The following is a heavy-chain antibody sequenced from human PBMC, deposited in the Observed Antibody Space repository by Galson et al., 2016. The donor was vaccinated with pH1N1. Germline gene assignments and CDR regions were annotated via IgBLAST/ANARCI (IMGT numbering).Heavy chain of an antibody. CDR3: VCLKRGTLDL. J-gene: IGHJ3*01. V-gene: IGHV1-46*01. CDR1: AYIFPFYY. D-gene: IGHD3-10*01. CDR2: IDPGSDGA. Sequence: SVKVSCKASAYIFPFYYMHWVRQAPGQGLEWMGIIDPGSDGASYTWKFQGRVTMTRDTSTSTVYMELSTLTSKDTAMYYCVCLKRGTLDLWGQGTKVTVSS.